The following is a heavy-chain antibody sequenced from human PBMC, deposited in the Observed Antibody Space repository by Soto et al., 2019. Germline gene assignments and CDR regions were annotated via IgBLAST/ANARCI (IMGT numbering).Heavy chain of an antibody. V-gene: IGHV1-69*13. Sequence: SVKVSCKSSGGTFSSYAISWVRQAPGQGLEWMGGIIPIFGTANYAQKFQGRVTITADESTSTAYMELSSLRSEDTAVYYCARVITTPTSLDIWGQGTMVTVSS. CDR2: IIPIFGTA. J-gene: IGHJ3*02. CDR3: ARVITTPTSLDI. CDR1: GGTFSSYA. D-gene: IGHD4-4*01.